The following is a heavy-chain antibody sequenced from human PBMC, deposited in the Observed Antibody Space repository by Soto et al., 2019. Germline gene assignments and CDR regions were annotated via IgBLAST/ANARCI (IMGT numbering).Heavy chain of an antibody. CDR2: IKSKTDGGTT. D-gene: IGHD3-10*01. CDR3: TWLWFNPSLLGYYYYYGMDV. CDR1: GFTFSNAW. V-gene: IGHV3-15*07. Sequence: EVQLVESGGGLVKPGGSLRLSCAASGFTFSNAWMNWVRQAPGKGLEWVGRIKSKTDGGTTDYAAPVKGRFTISRDDSNNTLYLQMNSLKTEDTAVYYCTWLWFNPSLLGYYYYYGMDVWGQVTTVTVSS. J-gene: IGHJ6*02.